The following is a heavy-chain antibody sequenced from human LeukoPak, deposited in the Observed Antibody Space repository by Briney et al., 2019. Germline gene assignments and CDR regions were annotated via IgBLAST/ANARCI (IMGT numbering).Heavy chain of an antibody. CDR2: IYHSGST. Sequence: SETLSLTCAVSGYSISSGYYWGWIRQPPGKGLEWIGSIYHSGSTYYNPSLKSRVTISVDTSKNQFSLKLSSVTAADTAVYYCARLGYYDSSGYYPRSYFDYRGQGTLVTVSS. CDR3: ARLGYYDSSGYYPRSYFDY. J-gene: IGHJ4*02. D-gene: IGHD3-22*01. V-gene: IGHV4-38-2*01. CDR1: GYSISSGYY.